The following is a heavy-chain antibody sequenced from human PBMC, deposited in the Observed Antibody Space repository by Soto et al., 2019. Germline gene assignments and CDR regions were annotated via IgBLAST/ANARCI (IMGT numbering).Heavy chain of an antibody. Sequence: GDSVKVSCKASGYTFTSYDINWVRQATGQGLEWMGWMNPNSGNTGYAQKFQGRVTMTRNTSISTAYMELSSLRSEDTAVYYCAWYSSSWGENYYYYGMDVWGQGTTVTVSS. CDR1: GYTFTSYD. V-gene: IGHV1-8*01. CDR2: MNPNSGNT. D-gene: IGHD6-13*01. J-gene: IGHJ6*02. CDR3: AWYSSSWGENYYYYGMDV.